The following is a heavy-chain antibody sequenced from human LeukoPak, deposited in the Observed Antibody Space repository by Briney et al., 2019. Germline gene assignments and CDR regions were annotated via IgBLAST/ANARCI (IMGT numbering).Heavy chain of an antibody. J-gene: IGHJ4*02. CDR1: GYTLTELS. D-gene: IGHD6-19*01. CDR3: ATDSALSRLSGWSSNFDY. CDR2: FDPEDGET. V-gene: IGHV1-24*01. Sequence: ASVKVSCKVSGYTLTELSMHWVRQAPGKGLEWMGGFDPEDGETIYAQKFQGRVTMTEDTSTDTAYMELSSLRSEDTAVYYCATDSALSRLSGWSSNFDYWGQGTLVTVSS.